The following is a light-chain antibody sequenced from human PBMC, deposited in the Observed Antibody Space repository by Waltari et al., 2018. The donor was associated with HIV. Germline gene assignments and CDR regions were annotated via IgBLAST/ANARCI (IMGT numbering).Light chain of an antibody. CDR1: QSVSSSY. Sequence: ENVLTQSPGILSLSPGERAPPPCRASQSVSSSYLAWYQHKPGQVPRLLIFGASSRATGIPDRFSGSGSGTDFTLTISRLEPEDSAVYYCQQCGSSLWTFGQGTKVEIK. V-gene: IGKV3-20*01. J-gene: IGKJ1*01. CDR3: QQCGSSLWT. CDR2: GAS.